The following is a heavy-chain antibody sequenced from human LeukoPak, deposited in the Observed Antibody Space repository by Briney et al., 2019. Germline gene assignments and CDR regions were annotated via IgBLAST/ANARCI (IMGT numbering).Heavy chain of an antibody. CDR3: ASLVVMRAIDY. V-gene: IGHV3-21*01. CDR2: ISSSSSYI. J-gene: IGHJ4*02. D-gene: IGHD3-22*01. CDR1: GFTLSIYS. Sequence: RGALRLFVAPSGFTLSIYSMNWVRQDQGEGLEWLSSISSSSSYIYYADSVKGRFTISRDNAKNSLYLQMNSLRAEDTAVYYCASLVVMRAIDYWGQGTLVTVSS.